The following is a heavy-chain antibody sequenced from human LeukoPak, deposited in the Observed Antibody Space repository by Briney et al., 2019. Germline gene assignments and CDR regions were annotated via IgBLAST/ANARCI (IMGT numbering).Heavy chain of an antibody. Sequence: GGSLRLSCAPSGFTFSIYAMSWVRHAPGKGLEWVSAFSGSGDSTYYADSGKGRFTISRDNSENTLYLQINSLRAEDTAVYYCAQGPNWKDDWGQGTVVTVSS. V-gene: IGHV3-23*01. J-gene: IGHJ4*02. CDR3: AQGPNWKDD. D-gene: IGHD1-1*01. CDR1: GFTFSIYA. CDR2: FSGSGDST.